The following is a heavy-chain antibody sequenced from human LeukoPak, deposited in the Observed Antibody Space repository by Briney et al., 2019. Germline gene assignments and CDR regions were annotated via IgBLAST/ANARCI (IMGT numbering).Heavy chain of an antibody. CDR2: ISYDGSNK. CDR1: GCTFSSYP. CDR3: ARGRLGDCSGGSCYDDFDP. D-gene: IGHD2-15*01. Sequence: GWSLTLSCAASGCTFSSYPMHGVRQAPAKGREGVAVISYDGSNKYYADSVKGRFTISRDNSKNTLYLQMNSLRAEDTAVYYCARGRLGDCSGGSCYDDFDPWGQGTLVTVSS. J-gene: IGHJ5*02. V-gene: IGHV3-30*04.